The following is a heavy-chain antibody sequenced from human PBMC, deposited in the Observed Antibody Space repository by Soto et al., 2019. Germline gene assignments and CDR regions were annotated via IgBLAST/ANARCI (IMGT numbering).Heavy chain of an antibody. Sequence: QVRLQESGPGLVKPSETLSLTCTVSGACISNYYWSWIRQPAGKGLECLGRIYASGTTTYNPSLRSRVTMSVDTSKNQFSLNLNSLTAADTAVYYCARESRSELGTVEYWGQGTLVTVSS. CDR3: ARESRSELGTVEY. V-gene: IGHV4-4*07. D-gene: IGHD1-1*01. CDR1: GACISNYY. CDR2: IYASGTT. J-gene: IGHJ4*02.